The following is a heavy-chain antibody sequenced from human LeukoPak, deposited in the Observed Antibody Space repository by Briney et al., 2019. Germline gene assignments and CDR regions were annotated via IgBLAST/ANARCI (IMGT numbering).Heavy chain of an antibody. J-gene: IGHJ4*02. CDR2: ISSSSSTI. Sequence: PGGSLRLSCAASGFTFSSYSMNWVRQAPGKGLEWVSYISSSSSTIYYADSVKGRFTISRDNAKNSLYLQMNSLRAEDTAVYYCARLLTRGYSGYGYWGQGTLVTVSS. D-gene: IGHD5-12*01. CDR1: GFTFSSYS. V-gene: IGHV3-48*04. CDR3: ARLLTRGYSGYGY.